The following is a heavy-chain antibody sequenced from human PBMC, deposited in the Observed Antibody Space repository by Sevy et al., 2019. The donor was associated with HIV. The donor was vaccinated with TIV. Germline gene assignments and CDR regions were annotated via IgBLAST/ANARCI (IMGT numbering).Heavy chain of an antibody. CDR1: GYTFTSYG. CDR2: ISAYNGNT. D-gene: IGHD3-22*01. V-gene: IGHV1-18*01. CDR3: ARGFTMIVVVPNGPDAFDI. Sequence: ASVKVSCKASGYTFTSYGISWVRQAPGQGLEWMGWISAYNGNTNYAQKLQGRVTMTTDTSTGKAYLELRSLRSDDTAVYYCARGFTMIVVVPNGPDAFDIWGQGTMVTVSS. J-gene: IGHJ3*02.